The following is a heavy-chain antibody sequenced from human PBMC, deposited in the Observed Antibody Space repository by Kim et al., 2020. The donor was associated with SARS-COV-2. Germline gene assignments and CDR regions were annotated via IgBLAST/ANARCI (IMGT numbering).Heavy chain of an antibody. CDR3: ARDLGFSSDGSGY. D-gene: IGHD6-19*01. Sequence: YSAPVKGRFTISRDNSKNTLYLQMNSLRAEDTAVYYCARDLGFSSDGSGYWGQGTLVTVSS. J-gene: IGHJ4*02. V-gene: IGHV3-33*01.